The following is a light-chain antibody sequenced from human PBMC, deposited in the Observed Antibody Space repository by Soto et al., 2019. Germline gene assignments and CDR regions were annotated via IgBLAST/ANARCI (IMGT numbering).Light chain of an antibody. Sequence: DIVMTQSPDSLAVSLGERVTIHCKSSQSVLYSSNNRNYFARYQQKPGQPPKLPIYWASTRESGVPDRFSGSGSGTDFTLTISSLQAADVAVYYCQQYYSSPFTFGQGAKLEI. V-gene: IGKV4-1*01. CDR1: QSVLYSSNNRNY. CDR3: QQYYSSPFT. J-gene: IGKJ2*01. CDR2: WAS.